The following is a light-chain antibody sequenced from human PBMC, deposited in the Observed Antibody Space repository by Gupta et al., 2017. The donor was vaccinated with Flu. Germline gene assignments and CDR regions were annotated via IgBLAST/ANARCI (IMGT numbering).Light chain of an antibody. CDR2: EVT. V-gene: IGLV2-8*01. CDR3: SSYAGSIYV. CDR1: SSDVGDYNY. J-gene: IGLJ3*02. Sequence: QSVTISCTGTSSDVGDYNYVSWYQQHPGKAPKLMIYEVTKRPSGVPDRFSGSKSGNTASLTVSGLQAEDEADYYCSSYAGSIYVFGGGTKLTVL.